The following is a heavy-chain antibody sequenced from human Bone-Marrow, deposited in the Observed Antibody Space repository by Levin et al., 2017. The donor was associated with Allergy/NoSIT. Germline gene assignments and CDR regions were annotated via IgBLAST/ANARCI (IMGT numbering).Heavy chain of an antibody. CDR1: GFTFSSYS. CDR3: ARSSGKLRFLEWLDGRNYYGMDV. J-gene: IGHJ6*02. CDR2: ISSSSSYI. D-gene: IGHD3-3*01. Sequence: GGSLRLSCAASGFTFSSYSMNWVRQAPGKGLEWVSSISSSSSYIYYADSVKGRFTISRDNAKNSLYLQMNSLRAEDTAVYYCARSSGKLRFLEWLDGRNYYGMDVWGQGTTVTVSS. V-gene: IGHV3-21*01.